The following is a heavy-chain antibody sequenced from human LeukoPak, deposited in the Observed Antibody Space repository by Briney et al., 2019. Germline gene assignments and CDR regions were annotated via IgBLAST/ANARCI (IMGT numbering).Heavy chain of an antibody. CDR2: INPIGGIT. CDR3: ARGTTTIFWLRQNYFDY. Sequence: ASVKVSCKASGYSFTSNYIHWVRQAPGQGLEWMGIINPIGGITNSTQKFQGRVTMTSDTSTSTVYMELSSLRSEDTAVYYCARGTTTIFWLRQNYFDYWGQGTLVTVSS. J-gene: IGHJ4*02. D-gene: IGHD3-9*01. V-gene: IGHV1-46*01. CDR1: GYSFTSNY.